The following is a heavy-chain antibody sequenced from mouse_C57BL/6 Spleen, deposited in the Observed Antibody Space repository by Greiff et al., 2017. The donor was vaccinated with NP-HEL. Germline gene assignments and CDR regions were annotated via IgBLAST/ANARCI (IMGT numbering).Heavy chain of an antibody. Sequence: QVQLQQPGAELVKPGASVKLSCKASGYTFTSYWMHWVKQRPGQGLEWIGMIHPNSGSTNYNEKFKSKATLTVDKSSSTAYMQLSSLTSEDSAVYYCARIYYGKEAMDYWGQGTSVTVSS. CDR2: IHPNSGST. J-gene: IGHJ4*01. D-gene: IGHD2-1*01. CDR3: ARIYYGKEAMDY. CDR1: GYTFTSYW. V-gene: IGHV1-64*01.